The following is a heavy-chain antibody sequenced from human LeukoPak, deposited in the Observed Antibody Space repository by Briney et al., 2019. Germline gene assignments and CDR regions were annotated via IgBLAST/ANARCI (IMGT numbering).Heavy chain of an antibody. CDR3: ARGIEVTAYYYYMDV. Sequence: GASVKVSCKASGYTFTGYYMHWVRQAPGQGLEWMGWINPNSGGTNYAQKFQGRVTMTRDTSISTAYMELSRLRSDDTAVYYCARGIEVTAYYYYMDVWGKGTTVTISS. V-gene: IGHV1-2*02. CDR1: GYTFTGYY. D-gene: IGHD3-22*01. J-gene: IGHJ6*03. CDR2: INPNSGGT.